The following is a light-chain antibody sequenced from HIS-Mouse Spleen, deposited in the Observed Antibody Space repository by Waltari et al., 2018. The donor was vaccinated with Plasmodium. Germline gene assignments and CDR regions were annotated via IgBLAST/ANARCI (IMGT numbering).Light chain of an antibody. Sequence: DIQMTQSPSTLSASVGDRVTITCRARQSISSWLAWYQQKPGKAPKLLIYKASSLESGVPSRFSGSGSGTEFTLTISSLQPDDFATYDCQQYNSYSCTFGQGTKLEIK. J-gene: IGKJ2*02. V-gene: IGKV1-5*03. CDR3: QQYNSYSCT. CDR1: QSISSW. CDR2: KAS.